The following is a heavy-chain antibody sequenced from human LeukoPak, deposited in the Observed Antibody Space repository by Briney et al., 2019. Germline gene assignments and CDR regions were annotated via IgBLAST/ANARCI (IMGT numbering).Heavy chain of an antibody. V-gene: IGHV3-48*02. CDR3: ASSSSWYSSVHYFDY. J-gene: IGHJ4*02. Sequence: PGGSLRLSCAASGFTFSSYSMNWVRQAPGKGLERVSYISSSSSTIYYADSVKGRFTISRDNAKNSLYLQMNSLRDDDTAVYYCASSSSWYSSVHYFDYWGQGTLVTVSS. D-gene: IGHD6-13*01. CDR2: ISSSSSTI. CDR1: GFTFSSYS.